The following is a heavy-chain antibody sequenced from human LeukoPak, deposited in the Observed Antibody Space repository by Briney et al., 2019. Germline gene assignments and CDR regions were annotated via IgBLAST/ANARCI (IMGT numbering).Heavy chain of an antibody. V-gene: IGHV3-15*01. D-gene: IGHD3/OR15-3a*01. J-gene: IGHJ4*02. Sequence: GGSLTLSCAASGFTFSDAWMSWVRQAPGKGLEWVGRIKSKTDVGTRDFAALVKGRFIISRDDSKKTVYLQMASLKTGDTAVYYCAAGTGRSDFDYWGQGTLVTVSS. CDR2: IKSKTDVGTR. CDR1: GFTFSDAW. CDR3: AAGTGRSDFDY.